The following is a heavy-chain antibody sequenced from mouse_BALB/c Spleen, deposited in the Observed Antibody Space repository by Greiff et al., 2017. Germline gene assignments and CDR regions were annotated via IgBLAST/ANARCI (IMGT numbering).Heavy chain of an antibody. V-gene: IGHV3-2*02. CDR1: GYSITSDYA. J-gene: IGHJ1*01. CDR3: ARRPTTVVATRYFDV. Sequence: EVQGVESGPGLVKPSQSLSLTCTVTGYSITSDYAWNWIRQFPGNKLEWMGYISYSGSTSYNPSLKSRISITRDTSKNQFFLQLNSVTTEDTATYYCARRPTTVVATRYFDVWGAGTTVTVSS. CDR2: ISYSGST. D-gene: IGHD1-1*01.